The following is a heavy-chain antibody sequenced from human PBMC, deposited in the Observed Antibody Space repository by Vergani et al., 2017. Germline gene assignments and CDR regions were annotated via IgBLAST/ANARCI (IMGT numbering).Heavy chain of an antibody. CDR1: GFTFSSYA. CDR2: ISGSGGST. D-gene: IGHD3-3*01. CDR3: AKTQFWSGYYFDWFDP. Sequence: EVQLVESGGGLVQPGRSLRLSCAASGFTFSSYAMSWVRQAPGKGLEWVSAISGSGGSTYYADSVKGRFTISRDNSKNTLYLQMNSLRAEDTAVYYCAKTQFWSGYYFDWFDPWGQGTLVTVSS. V-gene: IGHV3-23*04. J-gene: IGHJ5*02.